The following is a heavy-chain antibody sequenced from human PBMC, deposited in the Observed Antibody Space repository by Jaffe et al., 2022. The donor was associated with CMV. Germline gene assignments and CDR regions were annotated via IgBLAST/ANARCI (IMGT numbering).Heavy chain of an antibody. CDR3: AKDGYYGSGSYFALGDY. D-gene: IGHD3-10*01. CDR1: GFTFSSYA. V-gene: IGHV3-23*04. Sequence: EVQLVESGGGLVQPGGSLRLSCAASGFTFSSYAMSWVRQAPGKGLEWVSAISGSGGSTYYADSVKGRFTISRDNSKNTLYLQMNSLRAEDTAVYYCAKDGYYGSGSYFALGDYWGQGTLVTVSS. J-gene: IGHJ4*02. CDR2: ISGSGGST.